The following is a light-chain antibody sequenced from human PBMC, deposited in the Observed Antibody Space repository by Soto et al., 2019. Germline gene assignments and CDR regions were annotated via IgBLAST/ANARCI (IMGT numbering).Light chain of an antibody. J-gene: IGLJ3*02. CDR3: AAWDDSLDGRV. CDR1: SSNIGSNI. CDR2: DNN. V-gene: IGLV1-44*01. Sequence: QSVVTQPPSASGTPGQRVTISCSGSSSNIGSNIVNWYQQFPGTAPKLLIYDNNQRPSGVPARFSCSNSGASASLAIIGLQSEDEADYYCAAWDDSLDGRVFGGGTKLTVL.